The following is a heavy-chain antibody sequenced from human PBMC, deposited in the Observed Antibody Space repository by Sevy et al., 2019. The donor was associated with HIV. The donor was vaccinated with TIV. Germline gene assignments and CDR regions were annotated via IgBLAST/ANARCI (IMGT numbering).Heavy chain of an antibody. D-gene: IGHD6-13*01. CDR1: GFTFSSYA. V-gene: IGHV3-30-3*01. J-gene: IGHJ3*02. Sequence: GGSLRLSRAASGFTFSSYAMHWVRQAPGKGLEWVAVISYDGSNKYYADSVKGRFTISRDNSKNTLYLQMNSLRAEDTAVYYCARDMGIAAAGGAFDIWGQGTMVTVSS. CDR3: ARDMGIAAAGGAFDI. CDR2: ISYDGSNK.